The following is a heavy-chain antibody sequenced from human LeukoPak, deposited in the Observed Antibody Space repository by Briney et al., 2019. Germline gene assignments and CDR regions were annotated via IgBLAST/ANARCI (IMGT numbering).Heavy chain of an antibody. J-gene: IGHJ4*02. CDR3: AREVGGYFDY. CDR1: GGSISSYY. D-gene: IGHD3-22*01. CDR2: IYYSGST. V-gene: IGHV4-59*01. Sequence: SETLSLTCTVSGGSISSYYWSWIRQPPGKGLEWIGYIYYSGSTNYNPSLKSRVTISVDTSKNQFSLKLSSVTAADTAVYYCAREVGGYFDYWGQGTLVTVSS.